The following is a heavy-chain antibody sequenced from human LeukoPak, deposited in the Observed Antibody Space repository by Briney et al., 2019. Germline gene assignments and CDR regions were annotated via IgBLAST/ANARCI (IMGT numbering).Heavy chain of an antibody. CDR2: IYTSGST. CDR1: GGSISSGSYY. V-gene: IGHV4-61*02. Sequence: SETLSLTCTVPGGSISSGSYYWSWIRQPAGKGLEWIGRIYTSGSTNYNPSLKSRVTISVDTSKNQFSLKLSSVTAADTAVDYCARGVMVATPDYYYYYYMDVWGKGTTVIISS. D-gene: IGHD5-12*01. CDR3: ARGVMVATPDYYYYYYMDV. J-gene: IGHJ6*03.